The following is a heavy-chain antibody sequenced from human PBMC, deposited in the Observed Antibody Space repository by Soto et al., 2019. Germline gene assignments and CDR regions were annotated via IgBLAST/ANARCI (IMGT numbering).Heavy chain of an antibody. V-gene: IGHV3-30-3*01. CDR3: ARDHFVVVTRSPHDY. D-gene: IGHD2-21*02. CDR2: ISYDGSNK. J-gene: IGHJ4*02. CDR1: GFTFSSYA. Sequence: GGSLRLSCAASGFTFSSYAMHWVRQAPGKGLEWVAVISYDGSNKYYADSVKGRFTISRDNSKNTLYLQMNSLRAEDTAVYYCARDHFVVVTRSPHDYWGQGTLVTVSS.